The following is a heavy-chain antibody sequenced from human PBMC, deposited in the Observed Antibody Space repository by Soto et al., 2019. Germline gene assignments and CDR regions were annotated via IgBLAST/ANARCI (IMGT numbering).Heavy chain of an antibody. CDR1: GGSISSSNW. V-gene: IGHV4-4*02. CDR2: IYHSGST. D-gene: IGHD2-2*01. Sequence: SETLSLTCAVSGGSISSSNWWSWVRQPPGKGLEWIGEIYHSGSTNYNPSLKSRVTISVDKSKNQFSLKLSSVTAADTAVYYCARETADCSSTSCYYYYYYGMDVWGQGTTVTVSS. J-gene: IGHJ6*02. CDR3: ARETADCSSTSCYYYYYYGMDV.